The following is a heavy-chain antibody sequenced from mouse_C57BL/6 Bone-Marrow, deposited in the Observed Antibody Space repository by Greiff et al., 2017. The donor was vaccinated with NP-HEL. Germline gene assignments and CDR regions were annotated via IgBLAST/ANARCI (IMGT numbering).Heavy chain of an antibody. CDR1: GYTFTSYG. V-gene: IGHV1-81*01. CDR3: ARSGGGNPFAY. D-gene: IGHD1-1*02. J-gene: IGHJ3*01. CDR2: IYPRSGNT. Sequence: VKVVESGAELARPGASVKLSCKASGYTFTSYGISWVKQRTGQGLEWIGEIYPRSGNTYYNEKFKGKATLTADKSSSTAYMELRSLTSEDSAVYFCARSGGGNPFAYWGQGTLVTVSA.